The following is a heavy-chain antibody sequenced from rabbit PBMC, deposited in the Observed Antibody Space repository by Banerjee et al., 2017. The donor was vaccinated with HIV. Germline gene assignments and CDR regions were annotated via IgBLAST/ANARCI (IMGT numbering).Heavy chain of an antibody. CDR1: GFSFSGVSW. CDR2: IYSGSTGTR. D-gene: IGHD2-1*01. Sequence: QEQLVESGGGLVQPEGSLTLTCTASGFSFSGVSWIYWVRQAPGKGLEWIGYIYSGSTGTRDYASWAKGRFTISKTSSTTVTLQMTSLTAADTATYFCARGSSPGDADDWGLWGPGTLVTVS. J-gene: IGHJ4*01. V-gene: IGHV1S45*01. CDR3: ARGSSPGDADDWGL.